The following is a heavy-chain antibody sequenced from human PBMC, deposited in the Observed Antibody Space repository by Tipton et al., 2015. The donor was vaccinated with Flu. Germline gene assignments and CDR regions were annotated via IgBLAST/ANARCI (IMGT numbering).Heavy chain of an antibody. CDR3: ARVWSSFVATASLDY. V-gene: IGHV4-4*02. Sequence: SLRLSCAVSGFTFSSHWMSWIRQPPGKGLEWIGSIRYGGSSYYTPSLKSRVTISLDMSKDQFSLKLASVTAADTAVYYCARVWSSFVATASLDYWGRGTLVTVSS. CDR2: IRYGGSS. J-gene: IGHJ4*02. CDR1: GFTFSSHW. D-gene: IGHD1-1*01.